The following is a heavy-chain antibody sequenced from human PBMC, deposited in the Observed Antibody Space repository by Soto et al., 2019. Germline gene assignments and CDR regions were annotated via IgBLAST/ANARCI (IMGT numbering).Heavy chain of an antibody. D-gene: IGHD3-22*01. V-gene: IGHV1-18*01. J-gene: IGHJ4*02. Sequence: ASVKVSCKASGYTSTSYGISWVRQAPGQGLEWMGWISAYNGNTNYAQKLQGRVTMTTDTSTSTAYMELRSLRSDDTAVYYCARDLYYYDSSGYSHFDYWGQGTLVTVSS. CDR3: ARDLYYYDSSGYSHFDY. CDR2: ISAYNGNT. CDR1: GYTSTSYG.